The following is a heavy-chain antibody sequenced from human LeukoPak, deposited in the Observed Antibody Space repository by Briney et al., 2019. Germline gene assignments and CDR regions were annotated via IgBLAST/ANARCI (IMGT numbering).Heavy chain of an antibody. CDR1: GLTFSSYW. J-gene: IGHJ6*02. Sequence: GGSLRFSCVASGLTFSSYWMHWVRQDPRKGLVWVSRINGDGRNINYADSVRGRFTISRDNAKNTLYLQMNTLRVEDTAVYYCTRDPMDYDVSTGLHHYYMDVWGQGTTVTVSS. V-gene: IGHV3-74*01. D-gene: IGHD3-9*01. CDR2: INGDGRNI. CDR3: TRDPMDYDVSTGLHHYYMDV.